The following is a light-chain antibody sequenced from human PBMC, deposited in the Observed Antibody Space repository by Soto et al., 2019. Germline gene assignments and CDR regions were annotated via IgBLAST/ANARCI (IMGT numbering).Light chain of an antibody. CDR2: EVS. Sequence: QSVLTQPASVSGSPGQSITISCTGTSSDVGDYDYVSWYQQHPGKAPKLMIYEVSKRPSGVSNRFSGSKSGDTASLTISGLQAEDEADYYCSSYTGSSTLYVFGTGTKLTVL. CDR3: SSYTGSSTLYV. V-gene: IGLV2-14*01. CDR1: SSDVGDYDY. J-gene: IGLJ1*01.